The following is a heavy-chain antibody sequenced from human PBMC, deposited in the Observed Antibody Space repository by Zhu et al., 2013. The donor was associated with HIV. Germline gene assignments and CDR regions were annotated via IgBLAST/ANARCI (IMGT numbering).Heavy chain of an antibody. J-gene: IGHJ6*01. CDR3: ARGWSKYSSSWVETTKGLYGMDV. D-gene: IGHD6-13*01. Sequence: QVQLVQSGAEVKKPGSSVKVSCKASGGTFSSYAISWVRQAPGQGLEWMGGIIPIFGTANYAQKFQGRVTITADESTSTAYMELSSLRSEDTAVYYCARGWSKYSSSWVETTKGLYGMDVWGPRGPRSPSPQ. CDR2: IIPIFGTA. V-gene: IGHV1-69*01. CDR1: GGTFSSYA.